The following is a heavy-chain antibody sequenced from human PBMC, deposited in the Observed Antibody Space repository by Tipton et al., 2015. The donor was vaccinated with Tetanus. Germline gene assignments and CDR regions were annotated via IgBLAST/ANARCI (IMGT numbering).Heavy chain of an antibody. CDR3: ARDQGGGRVVRLNWLDP. V-gene: IGHV4-31*03. CDR1: GDSISRGGYF. CDR2: IYYSGST. J-gene: IGHJ5*02. D-gene: IGHD6-6*01. Sequence: GLVKPSQTLSLTCTVSGDSISRGGYFWNWIRQRPGEGPEWIGYIYYSGSTYYNPSLKSRVSMSVDTSQNQFFLNLTSVTAADTAVYYCARDQGGGRVVRLNWLDPWGQGTLVTVSS.